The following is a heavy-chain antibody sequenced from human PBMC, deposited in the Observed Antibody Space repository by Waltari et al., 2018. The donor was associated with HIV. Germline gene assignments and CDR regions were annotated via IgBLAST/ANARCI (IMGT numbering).Heavy chain of an antibody. J-gene: IGHJ4*02. D-gene: IGHD3-10*01. CDR2: LWPDGNTR. V-gene: IGHV3-33*01. CDR1: GFTPTAYA. CDR3: ARQGNTGTYFGGHR. Sequence: QVHLVESGGTVVQPGKSLRLSCVTDGFTPTAYARSWFRQTPGAGLQWVAILWPDGNTRFYAPFVRGRFSISRDNTKKTVFLQMRALRADDTGVYFCARQGNTGTYFGGHRWGRGT.